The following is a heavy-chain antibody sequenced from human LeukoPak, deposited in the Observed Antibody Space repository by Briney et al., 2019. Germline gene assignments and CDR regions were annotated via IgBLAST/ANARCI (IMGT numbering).Heavy chain of an antibody. V-gene: IGHV3-11*01. Sequence: PGGSLRLSCAASGFTFSDYNMRWIRQAPGKGLEWVSSISRGGSTKYYADSVKGRFTISRDNAKNSLFLQMNSLRAGDTAVYYCARVLRYCSGGNCYSGGLGYMDVWGKGTTVTISS. J-gene: IGHJ6*03. CDR2: ISRGGSTK. CDR3: ARVLRYCSGGNCYSGGLGYMDV. CDR1: GFTFSDYN. D-gene: IGHD2-15*01.